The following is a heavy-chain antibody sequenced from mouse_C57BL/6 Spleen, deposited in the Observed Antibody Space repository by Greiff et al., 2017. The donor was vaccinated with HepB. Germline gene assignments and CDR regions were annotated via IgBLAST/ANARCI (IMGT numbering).Heavy chain of an antibody. D-gene: IGHD1-1*01. CDR2: ISSGSSTI. Sequence: EVKLMESGGGLVKPGGSLKLSCAASGFTFSDYGMHWVRQAPEKGLEWVAYISSGSSTIYYADTVKGRFTISRDNAKNTLFLQMTSLRSEDTAMYYCARPTYYYGPFDYWGQGTTLTVSS. V-gene: IGHV5-17*01. J-gene: IGHJ2*01. CDR1: GFTFSDYG. CDR3: ARPTYYYGPFDY.